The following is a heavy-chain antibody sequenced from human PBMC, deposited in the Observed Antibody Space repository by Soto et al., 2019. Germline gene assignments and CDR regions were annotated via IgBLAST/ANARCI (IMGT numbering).Heavy chain of an antibody. V-gene: IGHV4-34*01. D-gene: IGHD6-25*01. CDR2: INHIGGT. CDR3: ARGSGYLGF. Sequence: ASETLSLTCAVYGGSFSGYYWSWIRQPPGKGLEWIGEINHIGGTNYNPSLKSRVTLSIDTSKNQFFLKVSSVIAADTAVYYCARGSGYLGFWGQGTQVTVSS. CDR1: GGSFSGYY. J-gene: IGHJ4*02.